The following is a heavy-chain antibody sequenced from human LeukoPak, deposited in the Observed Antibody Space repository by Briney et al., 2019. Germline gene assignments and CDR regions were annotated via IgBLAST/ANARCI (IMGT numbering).Heavy chain of an antibody. CDR2: IYYSGST. J-gene: IGHJ6*02. Sequence: SETLSLTCTVSGGSISSYYWSWIRQPPGKGLEWIGYIYYSGSTNYNPSLKSRVTISADTSKNQFSLKLSSVTAADTAVYYCARGRDLGYCSSTSCYGALYYYYYGMDVWGQGTTVTVSS. V-gene: IGHV4-59*01. D-gene: IGHD2-2*01. CDR1: GGSISSYY. CDR3: ARGRDLGYCSSTSCYGALYYYYYGMDV.